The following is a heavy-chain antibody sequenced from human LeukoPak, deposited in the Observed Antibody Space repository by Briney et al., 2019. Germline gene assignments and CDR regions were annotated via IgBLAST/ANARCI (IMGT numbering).Heavy chain of an antibody. Sequence: GGSLRLSCAASGFTFSSYSMHWVRQAPGKGLEWVSSISSSTSYIYYADSMRGRFTISRDNAKNSLYLQMNSLRAEDTAVYYCASTIQGYCSGGSCYSEYNWFDPWGQGTLVTVSS. CDR2: ISSSTSYI. D-gene: IGHD2-15*01. J-gene: IGHJ5*02. CDR3: ASTIQGYCSGGSCYSEYNWFDP. V-gene: IGHV3-21*01. CDR1: GFTFSSYS.